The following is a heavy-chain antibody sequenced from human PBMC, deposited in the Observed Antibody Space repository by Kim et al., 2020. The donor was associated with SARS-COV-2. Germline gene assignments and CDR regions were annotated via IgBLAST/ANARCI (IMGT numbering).Heavy chain of an antibody. Sequence: ADTVKGRFTISRDNSKNTLYRQRNSLREEDTAVYYCAKSPSQWAWYGMDVWGQGTTVTVS. D-gene: IGHD2-8*01. J-gene: IGHJ6*02. V-gene: IGHV3-30*02. CDR3: AKSPSQWAWYGMDV.